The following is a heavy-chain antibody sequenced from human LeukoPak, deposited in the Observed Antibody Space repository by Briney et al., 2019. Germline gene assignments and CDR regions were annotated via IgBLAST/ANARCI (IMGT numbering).Heavy chain of an antibody. CDR1: RFTVSSYG. CDR2: ISYAGSNK. CDR3: ARVALSTSKYYDSSGYRHP. J-gene: IGHJ5*02. V-gene: IGHV3-30*03. D-gene: IGHD3-22*01. Sequence: GRSLRLSCAASRFTVSSYGMPWVRQAPPKGLEWVAVISYAGSNKHYADSPKGRFTISRDNSKNTLYLQMNSLRAEVTAVYYCARVALSTSKYYDSSGYRHPWGQGPLVTVP.